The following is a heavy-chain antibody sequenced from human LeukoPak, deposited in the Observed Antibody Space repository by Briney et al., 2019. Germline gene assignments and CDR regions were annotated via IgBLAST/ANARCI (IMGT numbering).Heavy chain of an antibody. CDR2: ISAYNGNT. J-gene: IGHJ5*02. CDR1: GYTFTGYY. Sequence: ASVKVSCKASGYTFTGYYMHWVRQAPGQGLEWMGWISAYNGNTNYAQKLQGRVTMTTDTSTSTAYMELRSLRSDDTAVYYCARGEQWLVKGRWFDPWGQGTLVTVSS. V-gene: IGHV1-18*04. D-gene: IGHD6-19*01. CDR3: ARGEQWLVKGRWFDP.